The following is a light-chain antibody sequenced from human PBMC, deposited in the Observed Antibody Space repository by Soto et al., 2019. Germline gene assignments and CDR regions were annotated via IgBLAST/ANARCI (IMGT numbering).Light chain of an antibody. CDR1: SSDVGSYNY. V-gene: IGLV2-14*01. J-gene: IGLJ1*01. CDR2: GVS. CDR3: SSYTDSSTR. Sequence: QSALTQPASVSGSPGQSITISCTGTSSDVGSYNYVSWYQQHPGKAPKLMIYGVSDRPSGISSRFSGSKSGNTASLTISGLQTEDEADYSCSSYTDSSTRFGTGTKLTVL.